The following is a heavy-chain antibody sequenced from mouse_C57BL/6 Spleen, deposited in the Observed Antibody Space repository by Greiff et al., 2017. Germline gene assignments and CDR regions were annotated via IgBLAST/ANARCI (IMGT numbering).Heavy chain of an antibody. CDR3: ASPLYSNYDWFAY. D-gene: IGHD2-5*01. J-gene: IGHJ3*01. CDR1: GFTFTDYY. Sequence: EVQLQQSGPVLVKPGPSVKISCKASGFTFTDYYMHWVKQSHGKSLEWIGLVYPYNGGTSYNQKFKGKATLTVDTSSSTAYMELNSLTSEDSAVYYYASPLYSNYDWFAYWGQGTLVTVSA. CDR2: VYPYNGGT. V-gene: IGHV1-36*01.